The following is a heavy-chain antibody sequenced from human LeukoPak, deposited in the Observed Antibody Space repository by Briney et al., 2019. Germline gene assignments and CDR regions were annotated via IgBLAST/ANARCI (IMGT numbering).Heavy chain of an antibody. V-gene: IGHV3-64*01. Sequence: GGSLRLSCAASGFTFSSYAMHWVRQAPGKGLEYVSAISGNGGSTYYANSVKGRFTISRDNSKNTLYLQMGSLRAEDMAVYYCARGSGFDPWGQGTLVTVSS. CDR2: ISGNGGST. CDR1: GFTFSSYA. CDR3: ARGSGFDP. J-gene: IGHJ5*02. D-gene: IGHD6-6*01.